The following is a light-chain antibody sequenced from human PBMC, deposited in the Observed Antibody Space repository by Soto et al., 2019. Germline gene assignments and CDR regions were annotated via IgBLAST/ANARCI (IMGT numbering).Light chain of an antibody. CDR1: SSNIGNNY. CDR3: GTWDSSLSAVV. J-gene: IGLJ3*02. CDR2: ENN. Sequence: QSVLTQPPSVSAAPGQKVIISCSGSSSNIGNNYVSWYQQLPGTAPKLLIYENNKRPSGIPDRFSGPKSGTSATLGITGLQTGDEADYHCGTWDSSLSAVVFGGGTKVTVL. V-gene: IGLV1-51*02.